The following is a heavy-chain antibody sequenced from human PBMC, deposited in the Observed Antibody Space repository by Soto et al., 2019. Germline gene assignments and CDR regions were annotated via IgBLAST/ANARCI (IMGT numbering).Heavy chain of an antibody. Sequence: PRGSPRISCEASGFKLSNSAVSLVRQAPGKGLEWGSSLTVTGDSAFYSDSLKGPFTISRDICESTLDLLLIGLRAEDRDVYYCAKNGCSYRVCYPADYYVDVWGRGTTVRVSS. CDR3: AKNGCSYRVCYPADYYVDV. J-gene: IGHJ6*03. CDR1: GFKLSNSA. D-gene: IGHD2-8*01. V-gene: IGHV3-23*01. CDR2: LTVTGDSA.